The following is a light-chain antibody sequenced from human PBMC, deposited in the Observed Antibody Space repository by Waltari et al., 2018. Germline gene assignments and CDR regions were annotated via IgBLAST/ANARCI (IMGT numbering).Light chain of an antibody. CDR1: SSDVGGYNY. CDR2: DVS. V-gene: IGLV2-14*03. Sequence: QSALTQPASVSGSPGQSITISCTGTSSDVGGYNYVSWYQQHPGKTPKLMIYDVSNRPSGVSNRLPGSTSVNTASMTICGLQSEDEADYYCSSYTSSSTRVFGGGTKLTVL. CDR3: SSYTSSSTRV. J-gene: IGLJ2*01.